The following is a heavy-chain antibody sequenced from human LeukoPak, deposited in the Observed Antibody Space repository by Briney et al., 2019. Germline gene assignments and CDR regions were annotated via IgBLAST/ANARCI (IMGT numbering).Heavy chain of an antibody. V-gene: IGHV1-8*01. D-gene: IGHD2-21*02. CDR1: AYTFTIYD. J-gene: IGHJ4*02. CDR3: ATLAGVTAAGFDY. Sequence: ASVTVSFTASAYTFTIYDINWVRQAPGQGLEWMGWMNPNSGNTGYAQKFQGRVTMTRNTSISTAYMELSSLGSEDTAVYYCATLAGVTAAGFDYWGQGTLVTVSS. CDR2: MNPNSGNT.